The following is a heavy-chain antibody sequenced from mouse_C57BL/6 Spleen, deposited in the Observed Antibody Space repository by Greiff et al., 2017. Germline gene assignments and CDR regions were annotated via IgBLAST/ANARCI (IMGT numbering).Heavy chain of an antibody. CDR2: IRKKANGYTT. CDR3: ARSYYGSSSFAY. V-gene: IGHV7-3*01. J-gene: IGHJ3*01. D-gene: IGHD1-1*01. Sequence: EVQVVESGGGLVQPGGSLSLSCAASGFTFTDYYMSWVRQPPGKALEWLGFIRKKANGYTTEYSASVKGRFTISRDNSQSILYLQMNALGAEDIATYYCARSYYGSSSFAYWGQGTLVTVSA. CDR1: GFTFTDYY.